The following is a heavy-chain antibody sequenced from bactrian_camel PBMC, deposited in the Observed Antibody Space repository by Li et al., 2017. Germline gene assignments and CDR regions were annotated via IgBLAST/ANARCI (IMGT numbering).Heavy chain of an antibody. V-gene: IGHV3S55*01. D-gene: IGHD7*01. CDR2: IVSDGST. Sequence: VESGGGSVQAGGSLRLSCEVNGATSSRYTMAWFRQAPGKEREGVATIVSDGSTEYADSVKTRFTISRDNAKNTVCLRMSDLSPRDTAVYYCVRGANWYHDYWGQGTQVTVS. J-gene: IGHJ4*01. CDR3: VRGANWYHDY. CDR1: GATSSRYT.